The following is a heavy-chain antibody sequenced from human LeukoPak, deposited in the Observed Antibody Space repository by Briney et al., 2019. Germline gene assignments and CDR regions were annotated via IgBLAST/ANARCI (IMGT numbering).Heavy chain of an antibody. V-gene: IGHV4-61*02. CDR2: IYRPGST. CDR3: AREPYRNIAAAGTAGDY. D-gene: IGHD6-13*01. CDR1: GGSTPSGSFY. J-gene: IGHJ4*02. Sequence: SETLSLTCSVSGGSTPSGSFYWTWIRQPAGKGLEWIGRIYRPGSTNYNPSLKSRVSVSLDTSKNQFSLSLTSVTAADTAVYYCAREPYRNIAAAGTAGDYWGQGTLVTVSS.